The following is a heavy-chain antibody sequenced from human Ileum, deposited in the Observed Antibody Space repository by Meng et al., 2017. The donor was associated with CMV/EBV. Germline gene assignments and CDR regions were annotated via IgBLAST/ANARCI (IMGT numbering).Heavy chain of an antibody. CDR2: ISYDGSNK. CDR1: GFTFSSYA. D-gene: IGHD7-27*01. J-gene: IGHJ6*02. CDR3: ARDSEPLTGDLYYYYYGMDV. V-gene: IGHV3-30*04. Sequence: GGSLRLSCAASGFTFSSYAMHWVRQAPGKGLEWVAVISYDGSNKYYADSVKGRFTISRDNSKNTLYLQMNSLRAEDTAVYYCARDSEPLTGDLYYYYYGMDVWGQGTTVTVSS.